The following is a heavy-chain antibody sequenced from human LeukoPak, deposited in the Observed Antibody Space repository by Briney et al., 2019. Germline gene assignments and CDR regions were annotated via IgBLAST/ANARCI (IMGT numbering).Heavy chain of an antibody. V-gene: IGHV4-59*08. CDR1: GASISPYY. D-gene: IGHD6-13*01. CDR3: ARRARATAGGDHFGY. CDR2: TYYTGNT. Sequence: SETLSLTCTVSGASISPYYWSWIRQPPGKGVEWIGYTYYTGNTNYNPSLRGRVTMLADTSQNQVALKMNSVAASDTACYLRARRARATAGGDHFGYLGQGTLVNVPS. J-gene: IGHJ4*02.